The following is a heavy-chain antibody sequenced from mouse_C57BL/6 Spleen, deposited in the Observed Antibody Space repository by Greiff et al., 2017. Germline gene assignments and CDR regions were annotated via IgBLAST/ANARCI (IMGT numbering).Heavy chain of an antibody. CDR2: INPGSGGT. V-gene: IGHV1-54*01. J-gene: IGHJ4*01. CDR1: GYAFTNYL. D-gene: IGHD2-4*01. Sequence: QVQLQQSGAELVRPGTSVKVSCKASGYAFTNYLIEWVKQRPGQGLEWIGVINPGSGGTNYNEKFKGKATLTADKSSSTAYMQLSSLTSEDSAVYFCARSDYDGVDYWGQGTSVTVSS. CDR3: ARSDYDGVDY.